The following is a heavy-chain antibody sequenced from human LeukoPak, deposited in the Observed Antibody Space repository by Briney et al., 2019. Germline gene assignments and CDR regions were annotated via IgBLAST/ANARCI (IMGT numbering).Heavy chain of an antibody. J-gene: IGHJ6*02. V-gene: IGHV3-48*04. Sequence: GGSLRLSCAASGFTFSSYSMNWVRQAPGKGLEWVSYLSSTSGTRYYADSVKGRFTISRDNAKNSLFLQINSLRAEDTALYYCARDQVLGAPATIRGYYYYYGMDVWGQGTTVTVSS. CDR3: ARDQVLGAPATIRGYYYYYGMDV. D-gene: IGHD2-2*02. CDR1: GFTFSSYS. CDR2: LSSTSGTR.